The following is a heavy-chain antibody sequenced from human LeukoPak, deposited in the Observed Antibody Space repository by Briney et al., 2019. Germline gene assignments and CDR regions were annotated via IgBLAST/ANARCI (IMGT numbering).Heavy chain of an antibody. J-gene: IGHJ4*02. D-gene: IGHD6-6*01. Sequence: GGSLRLSCAASGFTFSSYWMSWVRQAPGKGLEWVANINQDGSQKHYVDSVKGRFTISRDNAKNSLYLQMNSLRAEDTAVYYCASEYSSSSHYFDYWGQGTLVTVSS. CDR2: INQDGSQK. V-gene: IGHV3-7*01. CDR1: GFTFSSYW. CDR3: ASEYSSSSHYFDY.